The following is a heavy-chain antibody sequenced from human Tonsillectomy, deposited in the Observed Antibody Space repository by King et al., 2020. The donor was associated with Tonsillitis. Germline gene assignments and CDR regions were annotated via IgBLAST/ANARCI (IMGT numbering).Heavy chain of an antibody. D-gene: IGHD1-20*01. CDR3: AKLTGSGGY. CDR1: GFTFSSYG. CDR2: ISYDGSNK. V-gene: IGHV3-30*18. J-gene: IGHJ4*02. Sequence: VQLVESGGGVVQPGRSLRLSCAASGFTFSSYGMHWVRQAPGKGLEWVAVISYDGSNKYYADSVKGRFTISRDNSKNTLYLQMNSLRAEDTAVYYCAKLTGSGGYWGQGTLVTVSS.